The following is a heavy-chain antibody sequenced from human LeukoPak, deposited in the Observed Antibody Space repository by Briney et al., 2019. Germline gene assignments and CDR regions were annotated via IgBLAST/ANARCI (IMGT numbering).Heavy chain of an antibody. CDR2: ISSGRGINK. J-gene: IGHJ4*02. CDR1: GFIFSDYY. V-gene: IGHV3-11*01. Sequence: GGSLRLSCAASGFIFSDYYMSWMRQAPGKGLEWVSYISSGRGINKCCADSLKGRCTICRYNDENSVYLQMNSLAVEDTAVYYCARGSAASLRHFDYWGQGSLVTVSS. D-gene: IGHD6-25*01. CDR3: ARGSAASLRHFDY.